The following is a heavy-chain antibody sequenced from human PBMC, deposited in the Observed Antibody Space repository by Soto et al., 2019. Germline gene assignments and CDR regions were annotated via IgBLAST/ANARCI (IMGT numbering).Heavy chain of an antibody. J-gene: IGHJ4*02. CDR2: ISGSGGSI. CDR3: AKDIYENDYGLIHWYY. V-gene: IGHV3-23*01. D-gene: IGHD4-17*01. CDR1: GFTFSSYA. Sequence: HPGGSLRLSCAASGFTFSSYAMSWVRQAPGKGLEWVSAISGSGGSIYYADSVKGRFTISRDNSKNTLYLQMNSLRAEDTAVYYCAKDIYENDYGLIHWYYWGQGTLVTVSS.